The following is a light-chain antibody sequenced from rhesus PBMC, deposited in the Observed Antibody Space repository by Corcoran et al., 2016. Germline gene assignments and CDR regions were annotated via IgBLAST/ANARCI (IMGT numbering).Light chain of an antibody. CDR2: KAS. J-gene: IGKJ1*01. CDR1: QAISSW. Sequence: DIQMTQSPSSLSASVGDTVTITCRASQAISSWLAWYPKKPGKAPKLLIYKASSLQSGVQSRFSGSRSGTDFTLTISSLQSEGFATYYCQQYDSRPWTFGQGTKVEIK. CDR3: QQYDSRPWT. V-gene: IGKV1-22*01.